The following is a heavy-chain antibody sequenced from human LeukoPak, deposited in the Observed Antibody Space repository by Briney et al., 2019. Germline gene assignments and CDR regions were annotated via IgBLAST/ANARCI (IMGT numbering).Heavy chain of an antibody. V-gene: IGHV1-69*04. D-gene: IGHD5-24*01. Sequence: SVKVSCKASGGTFSSYAISWVRQAPGQGLEWMGRIIPILGIANYAQKFQGRVTITADKSTSTAYMELSSLRSEDTAVYYCAREGDGYNYDSDYWGQGTLVTVSS. CDR1: GGTFSSYA. CDR3: AREGDGYNYDSDY. J-gene: IGHJ4*02. CDR2: IIPILGIA.